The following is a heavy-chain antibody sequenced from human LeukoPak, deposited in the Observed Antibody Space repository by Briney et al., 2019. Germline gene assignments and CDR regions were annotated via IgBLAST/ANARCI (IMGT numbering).Heavy chain of an antibody. D-gene: IGHD6-13*01. V-gene: IGHV3-48*01. J-gene: IGHJ4*02. Sequence: PGGSLRLSCAASGFTFSSYSMNWARQAPGKGLEWVSYISSSSSTIYYADSVKGRFTISRDNAKNSLYLQMNSLRAEDTAVYYCARGPDSSSWYSWGQGTLVTVSS. CDR2: ISSSSSTI. CDR1: GFTFSSYS. CDR3: ARGPDSSSWYS.